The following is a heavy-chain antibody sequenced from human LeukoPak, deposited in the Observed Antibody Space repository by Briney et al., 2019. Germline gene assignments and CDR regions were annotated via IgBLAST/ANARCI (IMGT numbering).Heavy chain of an antibody. J-gene: IGHJ4*02. CDR1: GFAFSTYA. Sequence: GGSLRLSCAASGFAFSTYAMSWVRQAPGKGLEWVAVIWYDGSNKYYADSVKGRFTISRDNSKNTLYLQMNSLRAEDTAVYYCARDGQYSSSPFDYWGQGTLVTVSS. D-gene: IGHD6-13*01. CDR3: ARDGQYSSSPFDY. CDR2: IWYDGSNK. V-gene: IGHV3-33*08.